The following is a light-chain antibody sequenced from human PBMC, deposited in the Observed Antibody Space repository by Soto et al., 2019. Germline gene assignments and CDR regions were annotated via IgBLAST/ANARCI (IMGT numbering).Light chain of an antibody. V-gene: IGKV3-20*01. J-gene: IGKJ3*01. Sequence: EIVLTQSPGTLSLSPGERATLSCRASQSVSSSYLAWYQQKPGQAPRLLIYGASSRATGIPDMFSGSGSGTEFTLTISRLEPEDFAVDYCQQYGSSFTFGPGTKVDIK. CDR1: QSVSSSY. CDR3: QQYGSSFT. CDR2: GAS.